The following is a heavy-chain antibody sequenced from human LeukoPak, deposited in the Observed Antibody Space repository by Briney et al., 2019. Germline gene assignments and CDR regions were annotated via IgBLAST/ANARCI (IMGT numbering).Heavy chain of an antibody. CDR3: ARDHPPYCSSTSCYGEGAFAFDI. D-gene: IGHD2-2*01. Sequence: ASVKVSCKASGYTFTCYYMHWVRQAPGQGLEWMGWINPNSGGTNYAQKFQGRVTMTRDTSISTAYMELSRLRSDDTAVYYCARDHPPYCSSTSCYGEGAFAFDIWGQGTMVTVSS. CDR1: GYTFTCYY. V-gene: IGHV1-2*02. CDR2: INPNSGGT. J-gene: IGHJ3*02.